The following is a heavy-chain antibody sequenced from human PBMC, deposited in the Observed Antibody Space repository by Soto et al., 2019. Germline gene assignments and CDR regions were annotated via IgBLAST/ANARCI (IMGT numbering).Heavy chain of an antibody. CDR2: ISGSGGST. CDR1: GFTFSSYA. V-gene: IGHV3-23*01. CDR3: AKSPTLLLWFGERKNWFDP. J-gene: IGHJ5*02. D-gene: IGHD3-10*01. Sequence: GGSLRLSCAASGFTFSSYAMSWVRQAPGKGLEWVSAISGSGGSTYYADSVKGRFTISRDNSKNTLYLQMNSLRAEDTAVYYCAKSPTLLLWFGERKNWFDPWGQGTLVTVSS.